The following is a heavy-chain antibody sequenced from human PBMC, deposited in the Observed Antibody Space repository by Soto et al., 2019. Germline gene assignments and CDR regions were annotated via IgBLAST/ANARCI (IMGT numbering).Heavy chain of an antibody. J-gene: IGHJ3*02. Sequence: SETLSLTCTVSGGSISSGDYYWSWIRQPPGKGLEWIGYIYYSGSTYYNPSLKSRVTISVDTSKNQFSLKLSSVTAADTAVYYCARESRELRFLEWPLGAFDIWGQGTMVTVSS. CDR1: GGSISSGDYY. CDR3: ARESRELRFLEWPLGAFDI. CDR2: IYYSGST. D-gene: IGHD3-3*01. V-gene: IGHV4-30-4*02.